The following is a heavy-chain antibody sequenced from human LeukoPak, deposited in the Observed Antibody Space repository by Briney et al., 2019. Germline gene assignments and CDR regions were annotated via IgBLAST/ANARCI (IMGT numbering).Heavy chain of an antibody. Sequence: AGGSLRLSCAASGFTFSSYWMHWVRQAPGKGLVWVSRINSDGSSTSYADSVKGRFTISRDNAKNTLYLQMNSLRAEDTAVYYCATGVLLVRYFDYWGQGTLVTVSS. CDR2: INSDGSST. V-gene: IGHV3-74*01. J-gene: IGHJ4*02. D-gene: IGHD6-13*01. CDR1: GFTFSSYW. CDR3: ATGVLLVRYFDY.